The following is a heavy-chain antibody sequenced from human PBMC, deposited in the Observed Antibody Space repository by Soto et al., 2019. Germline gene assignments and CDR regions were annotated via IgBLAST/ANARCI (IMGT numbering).Heavy chain of an antibody. D-gene: IGHD3-10*01. CDR3: ARGDHYGLVRYSPRDC. V-gene: IGHV3-13*01. J-gene: IGHJ4*02. CDR1: GFTVSSYD. CDR2: IGGPGDT. Sequence: EVQVVESGGGWVQPGGSLRLSCAASGFTVSSYDMHWVRQGTGKGLEWVSAIGGPGDTYYSGTVKGRFTISRENAKNSLYLQMNSMRAEDTAVYYCARGDHYGLVRYSPRDCWGQGTLVTVSS.